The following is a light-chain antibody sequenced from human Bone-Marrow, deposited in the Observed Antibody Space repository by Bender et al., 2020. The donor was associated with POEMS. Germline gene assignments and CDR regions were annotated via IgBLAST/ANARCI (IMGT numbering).Light chain of an antibody. CDR1: SSDIGGYNW. CDR2: DVT. CDR3: CSYAGSTIYVM. Sequence: QSVLTQPPSVSGAPGQRVTISCTGTSSDIGGYNWVSWYQQHPGGAPKLIISDVTRRPSGVSNRFSGSKSGNTASLTISGLQAEDEADYYCCSYAGSTIYVMFGGGTKLTVL. V-gene: IGLV2-14*03. J-gene: IGLJ3*02.